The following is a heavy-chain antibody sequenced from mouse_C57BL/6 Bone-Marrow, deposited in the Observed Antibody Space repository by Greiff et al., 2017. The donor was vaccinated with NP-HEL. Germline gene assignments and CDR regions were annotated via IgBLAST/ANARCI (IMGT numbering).Heavy chain of an antibody. Sequence: QVQLQQSGPGLVQPSQSLSITCTVSGFSLTSYGVHWVRQSPGKGLEWLGEIWTGGSTDYNAAFISRLNISKDNSKGQIFFKMHSPQAYDTAICYSARDCDYACFDYWGQGTTLTVSS. D-gene: IGHD2-4*01. CDR1: GFSLTSYG. CDR2: IWTGGST. CDR3: ARDCDYACFDY. V-gene: IGHV2-2*01. J-gene: IGHJ2*01.